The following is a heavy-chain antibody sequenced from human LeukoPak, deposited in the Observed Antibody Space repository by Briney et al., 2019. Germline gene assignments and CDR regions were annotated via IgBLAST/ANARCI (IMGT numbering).Heavy chain of an antibody. Sequence: RPGGSLRLSCAASGFTFSSYEMNWVRQAPGKGLERVSSISSSSRNIYYADSVKGRFTISRDNAKNSLYLQMNSLRAEDTAVYYCARRAGAYSHPYDYWGQGTLVTVSS. V-gene: IGHV3-21*04. CDR3: ARRAGAYSHPYDY. CDR1: GFTFSSYE. J-gene: IGHJ4*02. CDR2: ISSSSRNI. D-gene: IGHD4/OR15-4a*01.